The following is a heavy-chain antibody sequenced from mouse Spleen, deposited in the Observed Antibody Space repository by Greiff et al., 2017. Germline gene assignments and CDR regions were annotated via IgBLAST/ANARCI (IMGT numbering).Heavy chain of an antibody. CDR2: ISYDGSN. CDR3: ARGVRRHFDY. Sequence: DVQLQESGPGLVKPSQSLSLTCSVTGYSITSGYYWNWIRQFPGNKLEWMGYISYDGSNNYNPSLKNRISITRDTSKNQFFLKLNSVTTEDTATYYCARGVRRHFDYWGQGTTLTVSS. J-gene: IGHJ2*01. V-gene: IGHV3-6*01. CDR1: GYSITSGYY. D-gene: IGHD2-14*01.